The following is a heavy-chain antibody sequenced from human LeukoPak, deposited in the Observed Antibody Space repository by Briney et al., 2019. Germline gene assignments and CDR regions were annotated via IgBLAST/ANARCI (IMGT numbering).Heavy chain of an antibody. J-gene: IGHJ4*02. CDR1: AFIFSGHW. CDR3: ARDVAREFDY. D-gene: IGHD5-24*01. Sequence: GGSLRLSCEASAFIFSGHWMNWVRQTPGKGLEWVASIKEDGSERQYVDSVKGRFSISRDNTKGSLFLQLNSLRAEDTAVYYCARDVAREFDYWGQGALVTVSS. V-gene: IGHV3-7*03. CDR2: IKEDGSER.